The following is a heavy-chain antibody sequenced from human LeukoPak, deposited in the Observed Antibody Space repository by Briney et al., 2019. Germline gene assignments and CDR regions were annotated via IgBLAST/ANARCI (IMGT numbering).Heavy chain of an antibody. Sequence: AGGSLRLSCAASRFTFSRYVMSWVRQAPGKGLEWVAIISIDGSERYYADSVKGRLTVSRDNSKNTLFLEVNGLRPEDTGVYFCVRGAFDVWGQGTMVTVSS. CDR1: RFTFSRYV. CDR3: VRGAFDV. CDR2: ISIDGSER. J-gene: IGHJ3*01. V-gene: IGHV3-30*04.